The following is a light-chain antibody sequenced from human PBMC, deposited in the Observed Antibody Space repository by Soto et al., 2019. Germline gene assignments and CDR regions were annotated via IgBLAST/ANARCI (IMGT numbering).Light chain of an antibody. CDR2: DVS. CDR3: SSYTTSNTRQIV. Sequence: LTQPASLSGAPWQSVTISSTGTRSDVGGYNYVSWYQHHPGKAPKLMIYDVSNRPSGVSNRFSGSKSGNTASLTISGLQPEDEADYYCSSYTTSNTRQIVFGTGTKVTVL. CDR1: RSDVGGYNY. V-gene: IGLV2-14*03. J-gene: IGLJ1*01.